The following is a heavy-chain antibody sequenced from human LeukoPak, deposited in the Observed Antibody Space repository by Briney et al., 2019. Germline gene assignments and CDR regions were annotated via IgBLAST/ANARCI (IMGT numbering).Heavy chain of an antibody. Sequence: SETLSLTCIVSGDSVTSGNYYWSWIRQPPGKGLEWIGYIHYSGSTSYNPSLMSRVTISIDTSKRQFSLRPNSVTAADTAVYYCARMSNSAWYDYWGQGTLVTLSS. J-gene: IGHJ4*02. CDR2: IHYSGST. CDR1: GDSVTSGNYY. V-gene: IGHV4-61*01. D-gene: IGHD6-19*01. CDR3: ARMSNSAWYDY.